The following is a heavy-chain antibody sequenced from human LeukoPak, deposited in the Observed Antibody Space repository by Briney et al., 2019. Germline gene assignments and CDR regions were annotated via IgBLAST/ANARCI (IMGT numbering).Heavy chain of an antibody. V-gene: IGHV3-48*03. Sequence: GGSLRLSCAASGFTFSSYEMNWVRQAPGKGLEWVSYVSGNGDTYYYGDSLRARFTISRDNAKNSLYLQMNSLRVEDTAVYYCVGAYAGLLDYWGQGTLVTVSS. D-gene: IGHD2-2*01. CDR1: GFTFSSYE. J-gene: IGHJ4*02. CDR3: VGAYAGLLDY. CDR2: VSGNGDTY.